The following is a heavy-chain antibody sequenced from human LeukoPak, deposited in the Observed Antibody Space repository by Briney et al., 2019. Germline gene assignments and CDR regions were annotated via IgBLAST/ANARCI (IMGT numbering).Heavy chain of an antibody. CDR1: GGSFSGYY. CDR2: INHSGST. D-gene: IGHD6-13*01. V-gene: IGHV4-34*01. CDR3: ARGSRIAAADRLGY. Sequence: SETLSLTCAVYGGSFSGYYWSWIRQPPGKGLEWIGEINHSGSTNYNPSLKSRVTISVDTSKNQFSLKLSSVTAADTAVYYCARGSRIAAADRLGYWGQGTLVTVSS. J-gene: IGHJ4*02.